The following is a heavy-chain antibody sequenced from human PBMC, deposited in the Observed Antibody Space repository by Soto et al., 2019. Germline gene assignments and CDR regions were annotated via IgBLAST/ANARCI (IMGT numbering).Heavy chain of an antibody. CDR1: GFTFSSYS. D-gene: IGHD3-3*01. J-gene: IGHJ5*02. CDR2: ISSSSSYI. V-gene: IGHV3-21*01. CDR3: ARDVDYDFWKWFVT. Sequence: GGSLRLSCAASGFTFSSYSMNWVRQAPGKGLEWVSSISSSSSYIYYADSVTGRFTISRDNTKNSLYLQMNSLSAEDTAVYYCARDVDYDFWKWFVTWGPGTLVTVSS.